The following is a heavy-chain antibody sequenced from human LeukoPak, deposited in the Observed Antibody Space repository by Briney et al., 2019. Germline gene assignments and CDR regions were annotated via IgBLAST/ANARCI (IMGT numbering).Heavy chain of an antibody. CDR2: IYHSGST. Sequence: PSETLSLTCTVSGYSISSGYYWGWIRQPPGKGLEWIGSIYHSGSTYYNPSLKSRVTISVDTSKNQFSLKLSSVTAADTAVYYCARGAYSNYFDYWGQGTLVTVSS. CDR1: GYSISSGYY. CDR3: ARGAYSNYFDY. J-gene: IGHJ4*02. D-gene: IGHD4-11*01. V-gene: IGHV4-38-2*02.